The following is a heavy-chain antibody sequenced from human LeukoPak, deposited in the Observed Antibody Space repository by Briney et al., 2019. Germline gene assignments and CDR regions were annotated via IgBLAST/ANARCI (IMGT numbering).Heavy chain of an antibody. J-gene: IGHJ6*03. CDR2: IYHSGST. V-gene: IGHV4-4*02. CDR1: GGSISSSNW. CDR3: ARGGRIAANYYYYYYMDV. D-gene: IGHD6-25*01. Sequence: PSGTLSLTCAVSGGSISSSNWWSWVRQPPGKGLEWIWEIYHSGSTNYNPSLKSRVTISVDTSKNQFSLKLSSVTAADTAVYYCARGGRIAANYYYYYYMDVWGKGTTVTVSS.